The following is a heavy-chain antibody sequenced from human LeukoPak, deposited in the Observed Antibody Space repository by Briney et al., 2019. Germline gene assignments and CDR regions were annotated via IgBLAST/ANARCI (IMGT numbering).Heavy chain of an antibody. J-gene: IGHJ4*02. Sequence: PGGSLRLSCAASGFTFSNYAMRWVRQAPGKGLEWGAGISGSGDSTYYADSVKGRFTISRDNSKNTLYLQMNSLRPEDTAVYYCARRSGIAVAGAFDYWGQGTLVTVSS. D-gene: IGHD6-19*01. CDR3: ARRSGIAVAGAFDY. CDR1: GFTFSNYA. V-gene: IGHV3-23*01. CDR2: ISGSGDST.